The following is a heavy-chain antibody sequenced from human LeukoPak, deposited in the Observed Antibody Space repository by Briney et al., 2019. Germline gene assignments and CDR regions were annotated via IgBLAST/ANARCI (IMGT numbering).Heavy chain of an antibody. CDR1: GGSISSYY. CDR2: IYYSGST. V-gene: IGHV4-59*01. D-gene: IGHD3-22*01. Sequence: PSETLSLTCTVSGGSISSYYWGWIRQPPGKGLEWIGYIYYSGSTNYNPSLKSRVTISVDTSKNQFSLKLSSVTAADTAVYYCARRQYYYDSSGYFTNWFDPWGQGTLVTVSS. CDR3: ARRQYYYDSSGYFTNWFDP. J-gene: IGHJ5*02.